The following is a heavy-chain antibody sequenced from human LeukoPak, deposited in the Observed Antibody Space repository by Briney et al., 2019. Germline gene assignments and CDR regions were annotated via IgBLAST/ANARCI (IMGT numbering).Heavy chain of an antibody. CDR3: ARSPGAPFDY. V-gene: IGHV4-59*01. D-gene: IGHD7-27*01. CDR1: GGSISSYY. J-gene: IGHJ4*02. CDR2: VYFRGTT. Sequence: KSSETLSLTCTVSGGSISSYYWSWIRQPPGKGLEWIGYVYFRGTTNYNPSIRSRVTISVDMSKNQFSLKLTSVTAADTAVYYCARSPGAPFDYWGQGSLVTVSS.